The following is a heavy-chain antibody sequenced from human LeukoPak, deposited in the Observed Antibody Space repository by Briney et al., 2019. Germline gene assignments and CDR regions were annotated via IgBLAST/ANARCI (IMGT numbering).Heavy chain of an antibody. J-gene: IGHJ5*02. V-gene: IGHV3-23*01. CDR1: GFTFSSVA. CDR2: ISGGGGST. CDR3: AKESAINHSHWFDP. D-gene: IGHD2-2*01. Sequence: GGSLILSCAASGFTFSSVAMNWVRQAPGKGLEWVSGISGGGGSTYYADSVKGRFTISRDNSKNTLYLQMNSLRAEDTALYYCAKESAINHSHWFDPWGQGTLVTVSS.